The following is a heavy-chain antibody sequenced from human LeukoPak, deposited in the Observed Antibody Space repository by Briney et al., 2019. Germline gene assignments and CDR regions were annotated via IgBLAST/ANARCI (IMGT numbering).Heavy chain of an antibody. CDR2: ISGSGGST. V-gene: IGHV3-23*01. CDR1: GFTFSSYA. Sequence: GGSLRLSCAASGFTFSSYAMSWVRQAPGKGLEWVSAISGSGGSTYYADSVKGRFTISRDNSKNTLYLQMNSLRAEDTAVYYCGKRELWHGSGEDAWGQGTTVTVSS. D-gene: IGHD3-10*01. J-gene: IGHJ6*02. CDR3: GKRELWHGSGEDA.